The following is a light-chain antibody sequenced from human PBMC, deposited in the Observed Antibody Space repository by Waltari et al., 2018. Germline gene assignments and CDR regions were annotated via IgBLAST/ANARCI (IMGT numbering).Light chain of an antibody. V-gene: IGKV1-33*01. CDR2: DAS. CDR1: QPITNY. Sequence: DIQLTQSPSSLSASVGDRVTITCQASQPITNYLNWYQQKQGKAPDILIYDASKLQTGVPSRFSGSQSGTEFSFTIGSLQPEDVATYYCQRYDNLPVFAFGPGTKVNVK. CDR3: QRYDNLPVFA. J-gene: IGKJ3*01.